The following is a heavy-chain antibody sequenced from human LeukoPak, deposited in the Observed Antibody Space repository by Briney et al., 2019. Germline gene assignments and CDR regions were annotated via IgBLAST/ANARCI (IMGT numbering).Heavy chain of an antibody. CDR1: GFTFSDYA. Sequence: GGSLRLSCTTSGFTFSDYAMSWVRQAPGKGLEWVSVIYSGGSTYYADSVKGRFTISRDNSKNTLYLQMNSLRAEDTAVYYCARDLDSSGYYFDYWGQGTLVTVSS. CDR3: ARDLDSSGYYFDY. CDR2: IYSGGST. V-gene: IGHV3-66*01. J-gene: IGHJ4*02. D-gene: IGHD3-22*01.